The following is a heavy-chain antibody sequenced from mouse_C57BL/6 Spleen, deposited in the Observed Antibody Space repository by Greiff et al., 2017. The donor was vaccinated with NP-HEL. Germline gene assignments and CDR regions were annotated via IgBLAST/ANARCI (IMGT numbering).Heavy chain of an antibody. V-gene: IGHV1-15*01. D-gene: IGHD6-1*01. Sequence: QVQLQQSGAELVRPGASVMLSCKASGYTFTDYEMHWVKQTPVHGLEWIGAIDPETGGTAYNQKFKGKAILTADKSSSTAYMELRSLTSEDSAVYYCTRGRDLYYCDYWGQGTTLTVSS. CDR2: IDPETGGT. CDR3: TRGRDLYYCDY. J-gene: IGHJ2*01. CDR1: GYTFTDYE.